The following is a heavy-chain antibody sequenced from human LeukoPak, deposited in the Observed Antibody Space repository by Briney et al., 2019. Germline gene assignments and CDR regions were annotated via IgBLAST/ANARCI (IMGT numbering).Heavy chain of an antibody. V-gene: IGHV1-58*02. CDR1: GFTFTSSA. J-gene: IGHJ6*02. CDR2: IVVGSGNT. CDR3: AADKGGSPPYGMDV. Sequence: SVKVSCKASGFTFTSSAMQWVRQARGQRLDWIGWIVVGSGNTNYAQKFQERVTITRDMSTSTAYMELSSLRSEDTAVYYCAADKGGSPPYGMDVWGQGTTVTVSS. D-gene: IGHD1-26*01.